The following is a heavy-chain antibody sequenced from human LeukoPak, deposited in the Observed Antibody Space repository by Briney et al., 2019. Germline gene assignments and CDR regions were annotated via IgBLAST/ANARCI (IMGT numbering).Heavy chain of an antibody. CDR3: AKYRGFGDSYDS. V-gene: IGHV3-23*01. J-gene: IGHJ4*02. CDR2: IGGSGDRT. CDR1: GFTFHSHD. D-gene: IGHD3-10*01. Sequence: GGSLRLSCAASGFTFHSHDMSWLRQAAGKGLEWVSSIGGSGDRTYYADSVKGRFTISRDTSKNTLYLQMNSLRAEDAAVYYCAKYRGFGDSYDSWGQGTLVTVS.